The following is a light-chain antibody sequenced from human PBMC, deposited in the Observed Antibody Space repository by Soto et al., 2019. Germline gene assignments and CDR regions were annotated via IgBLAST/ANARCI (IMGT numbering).Light chain of an antibody. J-gene: IGLJ1*01. CDR3: SSYTSSSTPYV. Sequence: QSVLTQPASVSGSPGQSITISCTGTSSDVGGYNYVSWYQQHPGKAPKLMIYELSNRPSGVSNRFSGSKSGNTASLTNSGLQAEDEADYYCSSYTSSSTPYVFGTGTKVTDL. CDR2: ELS. CDR1: SSDVGGYNY. V-gene: IGLV2-14*01.